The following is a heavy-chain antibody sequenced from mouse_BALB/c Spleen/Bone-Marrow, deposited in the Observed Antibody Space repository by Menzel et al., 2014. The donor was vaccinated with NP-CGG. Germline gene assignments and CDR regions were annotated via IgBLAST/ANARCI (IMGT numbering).Heavy chain of an antibody. CDR2: IYPGDGDT. J-gene: IGHJ2*01. CDR1: GYAFXSYW. D-gene: IGHD2-1*01. CDR3: AFGNYDFDY. Sequence: VKVVESGAELVRPGSSVKISCKASGYAFXSYWMNWVKQRPGQGLEWIGQIYPGDGDTNYSGKFKGKATLTADESSSTAYMQLSSLTSEDSAVYFCAFGNYDFDYWGQGTTLTVSS. V-gene: IGHV1-80*01.